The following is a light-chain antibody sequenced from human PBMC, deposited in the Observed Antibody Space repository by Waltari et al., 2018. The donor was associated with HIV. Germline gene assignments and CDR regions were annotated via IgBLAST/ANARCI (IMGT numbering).Light chain of an antibody. Sequence: QSMLPQPPSLSGAPGQRVTVTCTGSSSSIGADFDVHWYQQLPGAAPKLLIYANKNRPSGVPDRFSGSKSGTSASLAITGLQPEDEADYYCQSYDSSLSGYVFGTGTKVTVL. V-gene: IGLV1-40*01. CDR1: SSSIGADFD. CDR2: ANK. J-gene: IGLJ1*01. CDR3: QSYDSSLSGYV.